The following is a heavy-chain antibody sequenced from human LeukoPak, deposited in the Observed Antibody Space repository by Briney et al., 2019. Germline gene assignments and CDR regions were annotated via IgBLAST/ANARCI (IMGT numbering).Heavy chain of an antibody. CDR3: ARRAGAYSHPYDY. V-gene: IGHV3-66*04. Sequence: PGGSLRLSCAASGFNINYYYMSWVRQSPGKGLEWVSVIYSDGTTYYTDSVKGRFTISRDNSKNTLYLQMNSLRAEDTAVYYCARRAGAYSHPYDYWGQGTLVTVSS. D-gene: IGHD4/OR15-4a*01. CDR1: GFNINYYY. J-gene: IGHJ4*02. CDR2: IYSDGTT.